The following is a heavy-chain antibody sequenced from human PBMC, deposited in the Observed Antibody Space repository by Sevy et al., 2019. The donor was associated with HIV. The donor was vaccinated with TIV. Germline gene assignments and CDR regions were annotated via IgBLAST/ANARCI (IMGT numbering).Heavy chain of an antibody. CDR2: ISSSGSTI. V-gene: IGHV3-11*01. J-gene: IGHJ4*02. CDR3: ARRSPLMVYDY. CDR1: GFTFSDYY. D-gene: IGHD2-8*01. Sequence: GGFLRLSCAASGFTFSDYYMSWIRQAPGKGLEWVSYISSSGSTIYYADSVKGRFTISRDNAKNSLYLQMNSLRAEDTAVYYCARRSPLMVYDYWGQGTLVTVSS.